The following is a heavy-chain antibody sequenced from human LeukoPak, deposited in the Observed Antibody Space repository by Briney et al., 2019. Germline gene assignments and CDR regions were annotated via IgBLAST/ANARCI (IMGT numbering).Heavy chain of an antibody. V-gene: IGHV3-7*03. CDR2: IKQDGSEK. J-gene: IGHJ6*02. Sequence: GGSLRLSCAASGFTFSSYWMSWVRQAPGKGLEWVANIKQDGSEKYYVDSVKGRFTISRDNAKNSLYLQMNSLRAEDTAVYYCARDRGYGDYERGGYYYYYGMDVWGQGTTVTVPS. CDR3: ARDRGYGDYERGGYYYYYGMDV. D-gene: IGHD4-17*01. CDR1: GFTFSSYW.